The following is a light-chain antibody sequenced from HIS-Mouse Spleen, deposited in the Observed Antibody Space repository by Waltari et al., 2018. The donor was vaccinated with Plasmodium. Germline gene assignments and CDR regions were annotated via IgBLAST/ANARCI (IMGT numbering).Light chain of an antibody. CDR1: EWRKEY. CDR3: YSTDSSGNHRV. V-gene: IGLV3-10*01. CDR2: EDS. J-gene: IGLJ3*02. Sequence: SYQLTQPPSVSADPVQTARTTVTGAEWRKEYADWDKQKSGQAPVLVIYEDSKRPSGIPERFSGSSSGTMATLTISGAQVEDEADYYCYSTDSSGNHRVFGGGTKLTVL.